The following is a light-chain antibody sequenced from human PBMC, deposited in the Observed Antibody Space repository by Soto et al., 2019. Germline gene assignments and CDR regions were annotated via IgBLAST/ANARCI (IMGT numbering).Light chain of an antibody. J-gene: IGKJ2*03. CDR3: QQYGDYNSPRYS. CDR2: ATS. V-gene: IGKV3-20*01. CDR1: QSVSSNY. Sequence: EIVLTQSPGTLSLSPGDRVTLSCRASQSVSSNYLAWYQQKPGQAPRLLIYATSCRATGIPDRFSGSGSGTNFTLTISRLEPEDFAMYDCQQYGDYNSPRYSFGQGTRLEI.